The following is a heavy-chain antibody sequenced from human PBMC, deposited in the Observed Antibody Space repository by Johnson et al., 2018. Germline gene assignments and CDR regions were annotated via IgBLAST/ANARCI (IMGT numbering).Heavy chain of an antibody. V-gene: IGHV3-33*05. CDR1: GFTLSSYD. Sequence: QVQLVQSGGGVVHSGGSLRLSCAAPGFTLSSYDMHWVRQVPGTGLEWVAGVSSDGYNKYYGDSVKGRFTIPRDNSKNTLNLQMDSLRVEDTAVYYCARRHALDAWGQGTTVTVSS. J-gene: IGHJ6*02. CDR3: ARRHALDA. CDR2: VSSDGYNK.